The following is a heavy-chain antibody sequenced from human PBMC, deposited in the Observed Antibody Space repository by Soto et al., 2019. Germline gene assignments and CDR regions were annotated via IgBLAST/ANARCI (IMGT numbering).Heavy chain of an antibody. CDR3: ARDRAQGAAGRFDP. D-gene: IGHD6-13*01. J-gene: IGHJ5*02. Sequence: LSLTCTVSGGSISSYYWSWIRQPPGKGLEWIGYIYYSGSTNYNPSLKSRVTISVDTSKNQFSLKLSSVTAADTAVYYCARDRAQGAAGRFDPWGQGTLVTVSS. CDR2: IYYSGST. CDR1: GGSISSYY. V-gene: IGHV4-59*01.